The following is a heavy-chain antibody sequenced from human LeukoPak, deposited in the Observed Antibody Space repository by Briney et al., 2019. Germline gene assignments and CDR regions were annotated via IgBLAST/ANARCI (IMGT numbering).Heavy chain of an antibody. V-gene: IGHV3-21*01. CDR3: ARDPLGSSGLIIGAFDI. J-gene: IGHJ3*02. CDR2: ISSSSSYI. D-gene: IGHD3-22*01. Sequence: GGSLRLSCAASGFTFSSYSMNWVRQAPGKGLEWVSSISSSSSYIYYADSVKGRFTISRNNSKNTLYLQMNSLRAEDTAVYYCARDPLGSSGLIIGAFDIWGQGTMVTVSS. CDR1: GFTFSSYS.